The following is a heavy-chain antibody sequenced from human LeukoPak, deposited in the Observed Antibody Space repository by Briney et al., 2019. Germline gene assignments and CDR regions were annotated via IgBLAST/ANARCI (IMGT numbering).Heavy chain of an antibody. CDR1: GYTFTGYY. Sequence: ASVKVSCKASGYTFTGYYMHWVRQAPGQGLEWMGWINPNSGGTNYAQKFQGRVTMTRDTSISTAYVELSRLRSEDTAVYYCARGTGIAAAVTSLFQYWGQGTLVTVSS. V-gene: IGHV1-2*02. CDR2: INPNSGGT. J-gene: IGHJ1*01. D-gene: IGHD6-13*01. CDR3: ARGTGIAAAVTSLFQY.